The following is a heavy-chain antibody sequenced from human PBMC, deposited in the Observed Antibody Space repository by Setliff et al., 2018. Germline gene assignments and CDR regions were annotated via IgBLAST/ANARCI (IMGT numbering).Heavy chain of an antibody. V-gene: IGHV5-51*01. CDR1: GYSFTSYW. CDR2: IYPGDSDT. D-gene: IGHD3-22*01. Sequence: RGESLKISCKGSGYSFTSYWIGWVRQMPGKGLEWMGIIYPGDSDTRYSPSFQGQVTISADKSISTAYLQWSSLKASDTAMYYCARPTYYYDSSGYPGNAFDIWGQGTMVTVSS. J-gene: IGHJ3*02. CDR3: ARPTYYYDSSGYPGNAFDI.